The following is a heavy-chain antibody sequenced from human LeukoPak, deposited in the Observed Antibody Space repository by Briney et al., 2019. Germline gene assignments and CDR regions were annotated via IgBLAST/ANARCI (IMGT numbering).Heavy chain of an antibody. V-gene: IGHV1-24*01. D-gene: IGHD3-10*01. CDR2: FNPEDGET. CDR3: ATGTTMVRGVIIGWFDP. Sequence: ASVKVSCKVSGYTLTELSMHWVRQAPGKGLEWMGGFNPEDGETIYAQKFQGRVTMTEDTSTDTASMELSSLRSEDTAVYYCATGTTMVRGVIIGWFDPWGQGTLVTVSS. J-gene: IGHJ5*02. CDR1: GYTLTELS.